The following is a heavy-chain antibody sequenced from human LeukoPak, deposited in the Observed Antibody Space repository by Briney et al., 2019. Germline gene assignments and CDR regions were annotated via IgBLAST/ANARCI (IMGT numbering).Heavy chain of an antibody. CDR1: GGSISSYY. J-gene: IGHJ5*02. D-gene: IGHD3-10*01. Sequence: SETLSLTCTVSGGSISSYYWSWIRQPPGKGLEWIGYIYTSGSTNYNPSLKSRVTISVDTSKNQFSLKLSSVTAADTAVYYCARVILRVVDPWGQGTLVTVSS. V-gene: IGHV4-4*09. CDR2: IYTSGST. CDR3: ARVILRVVDP.